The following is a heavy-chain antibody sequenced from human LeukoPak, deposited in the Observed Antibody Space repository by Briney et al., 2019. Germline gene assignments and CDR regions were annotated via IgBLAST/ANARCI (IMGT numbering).Heavy chain of an antibody. CDR3: AKANWVSNADAVW. V-gene: IGHV3-23*01. Sequence: GGSLRLSCVASGFSFRDFAMSRVRQAPAREPEWVSSIGGGGETFYAASVKGRSTLSRDASRNTVYLQLNNLRVEDTGIYYCAKANWVSNADAVWWGQGIQVTVSS. J-gene: IGHJ4*02. D-gene: IGHD1-1*01. CDR1: GFSFRDFA. CDR2: SIGGGGET.